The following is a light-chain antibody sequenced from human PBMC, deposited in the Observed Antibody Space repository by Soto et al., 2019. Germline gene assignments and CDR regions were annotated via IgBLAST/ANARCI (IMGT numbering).Light chain of an antibody. J-gene: IGKJ1*01. Sequence: EIVLTQSPGTLSFSPGERATLSCRASQSVSSTSSAWYQQKPGQAPRLLIYGTSNRATGIPDRFSGSGSGTDFTLTISRLEPEDFAVYYCQQYDNSPPWTFGQGTRVEIK. CDR1: QSVSSTS. CDR3: QQYDNSPPWT. V-gene: IGKV3-20*01. CDR2: GTS.